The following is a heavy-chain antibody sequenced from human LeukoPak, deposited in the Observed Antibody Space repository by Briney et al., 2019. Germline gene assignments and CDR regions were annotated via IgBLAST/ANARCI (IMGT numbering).Heavy chain of an antibody. CDR1: GYSFTNYW. CDR3: ARRWGLEGAPRY. D-gene: IGHD1-26*01. J-gene: IGHJ4*02. Sequence: GESLKISCKTSGYSFTNYWIGWVRQMPGKGLEWMGIIYPGDSDTRYSPSFQGQVTFSADKSISTAYLQWTSLKASDTAMYYCARRWGLEGAPRYWGQGTLVTVSS. V-gene: IGHV5-51*01. CDR2: IYPGDSDT.